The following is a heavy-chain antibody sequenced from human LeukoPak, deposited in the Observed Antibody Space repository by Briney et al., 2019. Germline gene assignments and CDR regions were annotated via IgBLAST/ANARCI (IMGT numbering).Heavy chain of an antibody. D-gene: IGHD6-19*01. J-gene: IGHJ5*02. CDR2: IYYSGST. V-gene: IGHV4-59*08. CDR1: GGPFSGYY. CDR3: ARGEIYSSGWYWDWFDP. Sequence: SETLSLTCDVYGGPFSGYYWSWIRQPPGKGLEWIGYIYYSGSTNYNPSLKSRVTISVDTSKNQFSLKLSSVTAADTAVYYCARGEIYSSGWYWDWFDPWGQGTLVTVSS.